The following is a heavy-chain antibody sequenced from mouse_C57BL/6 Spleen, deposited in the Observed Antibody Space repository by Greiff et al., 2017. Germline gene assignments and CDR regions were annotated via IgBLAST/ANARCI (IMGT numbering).Heavy chain of an antibody. D-gene: IGHD1-2*01. CDR3: GLFFYAMDY. J-gene: IGHJ4*01. CDR2: INYDGSST. CDR1: GFTFSDYY. V-gene: IGHV5-16*01. Sequence: EVQLVESEGGLVQPGSSMKLSCTASGFTFSDYYMAWVRQVPEKGLEWVANINYDGSSTYYLDSLKSRFIISRDNAKNILYLQMSSLKSEDTATYYCGLFFYAMDYWCQGTSVTVSS.